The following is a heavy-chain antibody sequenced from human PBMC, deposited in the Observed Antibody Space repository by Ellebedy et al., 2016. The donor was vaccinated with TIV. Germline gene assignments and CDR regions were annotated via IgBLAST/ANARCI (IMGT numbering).Heavy chain of an antibody. CDR3: ARRGGSGGRFQGPYDF. CDR1: GCTFSNYA. V-gene: IGHV1-69*04. J-gene: IGHJ4*02. Sequence: AASVKVSCKASGCTFSNYAINWVRQAPGQGLEWMGRIIPILGITDYAQNFQGRVTFTADKSTTTAYMELSSLRSEDTAVYYCARRGGSGGRFQGPYDFWGQGTLVAVSS. D-gene: IGHD2-15*01. CDR2: IIPILGIT.